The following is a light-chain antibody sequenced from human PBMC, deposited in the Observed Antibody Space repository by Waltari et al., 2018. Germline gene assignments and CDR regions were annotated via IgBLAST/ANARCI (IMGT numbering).Light chain of an antibody. CDR1: SSDVGNYKR. CDR2: AVS. V-gene: IGLV2-23*02. CDR3: SSYAGSSKGV. Sequence: QSALTQPASVSGSPGQSITISCTGTSSDVGNYKRVSWYQQHPGKAPKLMIYAVSKRPSWVSDRFSGSRSGDMASLTISGRQPEDEAEYFCSSYAGSSKGVFGGGTKVTVL. J-gene: IGLJ2*01.